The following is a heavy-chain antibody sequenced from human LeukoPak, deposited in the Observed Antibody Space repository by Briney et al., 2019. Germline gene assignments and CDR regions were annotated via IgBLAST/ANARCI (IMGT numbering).Heavy chain of an antibody. Sequence: GGSLRLSCAASGFTFSSYSMNWVRQAPGKGLEWVSSIGSSSSYIYYADSVKGRFTISRDNAKNSLYLQMNSLRAEDTAVYYCAPLRGATIWGQGTMVTVSS. CDR3: APLRGATI. CDR1: GFTFSSYS. J-gene: IGHJ3*02. CDR2: IGSSSSYI. D-gene: IGHD1-26*01. V-gene: IGHV3-21*01.